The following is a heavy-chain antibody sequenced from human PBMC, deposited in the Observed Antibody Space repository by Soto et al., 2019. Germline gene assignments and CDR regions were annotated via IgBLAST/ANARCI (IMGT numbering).Heavy chain of an antibody. D-gene: IGHD3-22*01. CDR1: GGTFSSYA. CDR3: GASSAQLWSYEYFQH. Sequence: QVQLVQSGAEVKKPGSSVKVSCKASGGTFSSYAISWVRQAPGQGLEWMGGIIPIFGTANYAQKFQGRVTITADKSTNTADKDLRSLRSENTAVYYCGASSAQLWSYEYFQHWGQGTLVTVSS. V-gene: IGHV1-69*06. J-gene: IGHJ1*01. CDR2: IIPIFGTA.